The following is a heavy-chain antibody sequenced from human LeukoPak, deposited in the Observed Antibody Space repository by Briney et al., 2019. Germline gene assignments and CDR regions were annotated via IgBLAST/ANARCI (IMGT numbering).Heavy chain of an antibody. CDR2: IYYSGSP. CDR3: ARDRSPYGMDV. Sequence: SQTLSLTCTVSGGSISSGGYYWSWIRQHPGKGPEWIGYIYYSGSPYYNPSLESRLTISVDTSENQFSLKLSSVTAADTAVYYCARDRSPYGMDVWGQGTTVTVSS. CDR1: GGSISSGGYY. J-gene: IGHJ6*02. V-gene: IGHV4-31*03.